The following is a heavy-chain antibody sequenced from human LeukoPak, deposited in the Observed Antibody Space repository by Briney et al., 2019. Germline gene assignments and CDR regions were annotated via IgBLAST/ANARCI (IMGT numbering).Heavy chain of an antibody. CDR1: GFTFSSSA. J-gene: IGHJ4*02. CDR3: ARDSKAEWELLSDFDY. Sequence: GGSLRLSCAASGFTFSSSAMSWVRQAPGKGLEWVSSITSSSTNIYYADSVKGRFTISRDNAANSLYLQMNSLRAEDTAVYYCARDSKAEWELLSDFDYWGQGTLVTVSS. V-gene: IGHV3-21*01. CDR2: ITSSSTNI. D-gene: IGHD1-26*01.